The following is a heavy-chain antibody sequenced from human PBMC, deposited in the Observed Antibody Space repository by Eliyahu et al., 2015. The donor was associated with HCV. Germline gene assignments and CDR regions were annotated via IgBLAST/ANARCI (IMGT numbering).Heavy chain of an antibody. Sequence: QVQLVESGGGVVQPGRSLXLSCAASGFTFSNSAMHWVRQAPGKGLGWVTLISYDGSDKYYAASVKGRFTISRDNSKNTLSLQMNSLRPEDTALYYCAKDLRGPGTIGDWGQGTLVSVSS. V-gene: IGHV3-30*18. CDR1: GFTFSNSA. CDR2: ISYDGSDK. CDR3: AKDLRGPGTIGD. D-gene: IGHD3-10*01. J-gene: IGHJ4*02.